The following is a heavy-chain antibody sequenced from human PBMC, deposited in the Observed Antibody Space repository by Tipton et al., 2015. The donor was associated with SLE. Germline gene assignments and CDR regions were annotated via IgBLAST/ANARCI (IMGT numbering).Heavy chain of an antibody. D-gene: IGHD2-21*01. CDR3: ARDVV. CDR1: GGSFSGYY. CDR2: IYSSGTT. Sequence: TLSLTCAVYGGSFSGYYWSWIRQPPGKGLEWIGYIYSSGTTNYNPSLKSRVTISVDTSKNQFSLKLSSVTAADTAVYYCARDVVWGQGTLVTVSS. V-gene: IGHV4-4*08. J-gene: IGHJ4*02.